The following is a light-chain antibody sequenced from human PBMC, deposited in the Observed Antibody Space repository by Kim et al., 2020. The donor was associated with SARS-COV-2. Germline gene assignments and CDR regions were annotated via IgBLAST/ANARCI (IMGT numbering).Light chain of an antibody. Sequence: ASVGDRVTITCRASQNISRFLNWYQQKPGKAPKLLIYATSSLQSGVPSRFSGSGSGTDFTLTISSLQPEDFATYYCQQSYSTPRTFGQGTKVDIK. CDR2: ATS. CDR1: QNISRF. V-gene: IGKV1-39*01. CDR3: QQSYSTPRT. J-gene: IGKJ1*01.